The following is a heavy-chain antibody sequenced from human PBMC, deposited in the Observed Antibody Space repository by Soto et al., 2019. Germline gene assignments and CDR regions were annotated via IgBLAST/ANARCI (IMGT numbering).Heavy chain of an antibody. CDR3: ARSRGLYDSSGYSFDY. CDR2: IWYDGSNK. D-gene: IGHD3-22*01. J-gene: IGHJ4*02. CDR1: GFTFSSYG. V-gene: IGHV3-33*01. Sequence: GGSLRLSCAASGFTFSSYGMHWVRQAPGKGLEWVAVIWYDGSNKYYADSVKGRFTISRDNSKNTLYLQMNSLRAEDTAVYYCARSRGLYDSSGYSFDYWGQGTLVTVSS.